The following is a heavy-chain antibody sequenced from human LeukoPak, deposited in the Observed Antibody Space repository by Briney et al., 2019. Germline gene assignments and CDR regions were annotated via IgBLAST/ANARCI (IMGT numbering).Heavy chain of an antibody. CDR1: GGSISSYY. J-gene: IGHJ4*02. CDR3: ASTPRSTWSSYFDY. CDR2: IYTSGSTSGST. V-gene: IGHV4-4*07. Sequence: SETLSLTYTVSGGSISSYYWSWIRQPAGKGLEWIGRIYTSGSTSGSTNYNPSLKSRVTMSVDTSTNQFSLKLRSVTAADTAVYYCASTPRSTWSSYFDYWGQGALVTVSS. D-gene: IGHD6-13*01.